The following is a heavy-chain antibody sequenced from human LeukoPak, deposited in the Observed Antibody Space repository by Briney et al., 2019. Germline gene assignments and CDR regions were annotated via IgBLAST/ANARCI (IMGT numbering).Heavy chain of an antibody. D-gene: IGHD6-19*01. Sequence: PETLSPTCTVSGGSASRGSYYWGWIRQPPGKGLEWIGYTYYSGSTNYNPSLKSRVTISVDTSKNQFSLKLSSVTAADTAVYYCARILYGAVAGTDYWGQGTLVTVSS. V-gene: IGHV4-61*01. CDR2: TYYSGST. CDR3: ARILYGAVAGTDY. CDR1: GGSASRGSYY. J-gene: IGHJ4*02.